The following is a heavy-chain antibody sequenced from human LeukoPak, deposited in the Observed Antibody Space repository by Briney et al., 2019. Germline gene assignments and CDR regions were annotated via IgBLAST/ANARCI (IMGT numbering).Heavy chain of an antibody. CDR2: ISAYNGNT. CDR3: ARGQYSSSWYDYYYYGMDV. J-gene: IGHJ6*02. D-gene: IGHD6-13*01. V-gene: IGHV1-18*01. Sequence: ASVKVSCKASGYTFTSYGISWVRQAPGQGLEWMGWISAYNGNTNYAQKLQGRVTMTTDTSTSTAYMELRSLRSDDTGVYYCARGQYSSSWYDYYYYGMDVWGQGTTVTVSS. CDR1: GYTFTSYG.